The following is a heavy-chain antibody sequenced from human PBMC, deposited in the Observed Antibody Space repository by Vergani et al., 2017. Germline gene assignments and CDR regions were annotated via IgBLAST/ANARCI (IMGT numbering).Heavy chain of an antibody. Sequence: EVQLLESGGGLVQPGGSLRLSCAASGFTFSSYAMSWVRQAPGKGLEWVSAISGSGGSTYYADSVKGRFTISRDNSKNTLYLQMNSLRAEDTAVYYCAKWQWELLGFGEYCQHWGQGTLVTVSS. D-gene: IGHD1-26*01. CDR3: AKWQWELLGFGEYCQH. CDR1: GFTFSSYA. J-gene: IGHJ1*01. V-gene: IGHV3-23*01. CDR2: ISGSGGST.